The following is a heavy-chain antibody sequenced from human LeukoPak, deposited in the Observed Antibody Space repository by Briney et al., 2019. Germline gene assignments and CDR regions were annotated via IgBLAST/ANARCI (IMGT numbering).Heavy chain of an antibody. CDR3: AKDPRLWSGYYTGYFDY. Sequence: GGSLRLSCAASGFTFSSYGMHWVRQAPGKGLDWVAVIWYDGSNKYYADSVKGRFTISRDNSKNTLYLQMNSLRAEDTAVYYCAKDPRLWSGYYTGYFDYWGQGTLVTVSS. D-gene: IGHD3-3*01. J-gene: IGHJ4*02. CDR1: GFTFSSYG. CDR2: IWYDGSNK. V-gene: IGHV3-33*06.